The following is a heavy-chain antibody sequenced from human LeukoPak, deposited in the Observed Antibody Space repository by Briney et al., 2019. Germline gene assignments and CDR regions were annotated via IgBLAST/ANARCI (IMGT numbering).Heavy chain of an antibody. J-gene: IGHJ5*02. CDR3: ATTTIFGGPGSFDP. CDR2: IYDSGST. CDR1: GGSMSSYY. Sequence: SETLSLTCTVSGGSMSSYYWSWIRQPPGKGRGWIGYIYDSGSTNYNPSLKSRVTISVDTSKHQFSLKLSSVPAADTAVSYCATTTIFGGPGSFDPWGQGSMVTVCS. D-gene: IGHD3-3*01. V-gene: IGHV4-59*01.